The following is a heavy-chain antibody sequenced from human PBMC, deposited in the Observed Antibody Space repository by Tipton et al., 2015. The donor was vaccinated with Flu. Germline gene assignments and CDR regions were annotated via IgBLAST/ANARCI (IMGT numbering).Heavy chain of an antibody. CDR1: GFTFSSFG. D-gene: IGHD4-17*01. Sequence: SLRLSCAASGFTFSSFGMHWVRQAPGKGLEWVSAMSYDESNKYYADSVTGRFTISRDNSKNTLWLQMNSLRAEDTAVYYCVKGGLRGIAGYYYYGMDVWGQGTTVSVSS. V-gene: IGHV3-30*18. CDR3: VKGGLRGIAGYYYYGMDV. J-gene: IGHJ6*02. CDR2: MSYDESNK.